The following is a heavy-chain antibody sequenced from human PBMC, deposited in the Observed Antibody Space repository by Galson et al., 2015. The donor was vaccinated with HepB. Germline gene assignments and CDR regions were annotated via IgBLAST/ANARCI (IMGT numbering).Heavy chain of an antibody. V-gene: IGHV3-30*18. CDR1: GFTFSSYG. J-gene: IGHJ6*02. CDR2: ISYDGSNK. CDR3: AKDQGIAARPPPYYGMDV. Sequence: SLRLSCAASGFTFSSYGMHWVRQAPGKGLEWVAVISYDGSNKYYADSVKGRFTISRDNSKNTLYLQMNSLRAEDTAVYYCAKDQGIAARPPPYYGMDVWGQGTTVTVSS. D-gene: IGHD6-6*01.